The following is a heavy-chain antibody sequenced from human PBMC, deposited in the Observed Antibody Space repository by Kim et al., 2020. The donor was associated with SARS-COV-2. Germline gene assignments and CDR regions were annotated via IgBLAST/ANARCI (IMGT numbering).Heavy chain of an antibody. CDR1: GFTLSDYR. J-gene: IGHJ3*02. Sequence: GVSLRLSCAASGFTLSDYRLTWVRQAPGKGLEWVATIKEDGSDEYYVDSVKGRFTISRDNAKKSPYLQLNSLRVEDTAMYYCAVAGAGDFDIWGQGTAVT. D-gene: IGHD6-19*01. CDR2: IKEDGSDE. CDR3: AVAGAGDFDI. V-gene: IGHV3-7*01.